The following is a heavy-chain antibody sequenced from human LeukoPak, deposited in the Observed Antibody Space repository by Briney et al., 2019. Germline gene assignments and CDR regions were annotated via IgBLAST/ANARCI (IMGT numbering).Heavy chain of an antibody. CDR2: IFHSGST. Sequence: PSETLSLTCAVSGYSISSGDYWGWIRQSPGKGLEWIGNIFHSGSTYHNPSLKSRVTISVDTSKNEFSLKLSSVTAADTAVYYCARGIYYLTEYWGQGTLVTVSS. D-gene: IGHD3-10*01. J-gene: IGHJ4*02. CDR3: ARGIYYLTEY. CDR1: GYSISSGDY. V-gene: IGHV4-38-2*01.